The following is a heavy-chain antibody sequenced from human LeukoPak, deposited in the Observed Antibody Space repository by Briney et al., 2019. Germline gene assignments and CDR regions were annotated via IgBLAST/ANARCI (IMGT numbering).Heavy chain of an antibody. V-gene: IGHV4-34*01. D-gene: IGHD3-10*01. CDR3: ASSTYYGSGSPTHYFDY. CDR2: INHSGST. Sequence: SETLSLTCAVYGGSFSGYYWSWIRQPPGKGLEWIGGINHSGSTNYNPSLKSRVTISVDTSKNQFSLKLSSVTAADTAVYYCASSTYYGSGSPTHYFDYWGQGTLVTVSS. CDR1: GGSFSGYY. J-gene: IGHJ4*02.